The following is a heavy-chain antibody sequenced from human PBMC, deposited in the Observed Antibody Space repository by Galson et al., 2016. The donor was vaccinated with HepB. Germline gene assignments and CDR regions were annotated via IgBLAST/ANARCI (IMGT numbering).Heavy chain of an antibody. CDR2: IYWDDDK. D-gene: IGHD3-16*01. J-gene: IGHJ4*02. CDR3: AGLRGSQPWG. Sequence: ALVKPTQTLTLTCTLSGFSLSSSGVAVGWIRQPPGKALEWLGVIYWDDDKRYSTSLESRLTITRDISKSQVVLTVTNMDPADKPTYFCAGLRGSQPWGWGQGAVVTVSS. CDR1: GFSLSSSGVA. V-gene: IGHV2-5*02.